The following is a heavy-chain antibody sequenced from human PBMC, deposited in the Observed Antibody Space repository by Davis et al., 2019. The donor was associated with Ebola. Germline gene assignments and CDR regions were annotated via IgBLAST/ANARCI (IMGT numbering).Heavy chain of an antibody. Sequence: SETLSLTCTVSGGSISSSSYYWGWIRQPPGKGLEWFGSIYYSGSTYYNSSLKSRVTISVDTSKNQFSLKLSSVTAADTAVYYCARLGYCSGGSCVYYYYGMDVWGQGTTVTVSS. J-gene: IGHJ6*02. D-gene: IGHD2-15*01. CDR2: IYYSGST. CDR3: ARLGYCSGGSCVYYYYGMDV. V-gene: IGHV4-39*01. CDR1: GGSISSSSYY.